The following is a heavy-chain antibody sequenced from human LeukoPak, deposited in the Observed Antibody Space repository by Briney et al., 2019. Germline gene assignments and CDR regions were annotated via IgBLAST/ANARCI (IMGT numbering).Heavy chain of an antibody. Sequence: PGGSLRLSCAASGFTFSSYGMHWVRQAPGKGLEWVAVISYDGSNKYYADSVKGRFTISRDNSKNTLYLQMNSLRAEDTAVYYCAKGSLRFITTDYFDYWGQGTLVTVSS. CDR2: ISYDGSNK. J-gene: IGHJ4*02. CDR3: AKGSLRFITTDYFDY. CDR1: GFTFSSYG. D-gene: IGHD3-22*01. V-gene: IGHV3-30*18.